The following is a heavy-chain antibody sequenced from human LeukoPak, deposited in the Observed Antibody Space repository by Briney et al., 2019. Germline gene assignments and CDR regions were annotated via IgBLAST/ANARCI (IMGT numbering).Heavy chain of an antibody. J-gene: IGHJ6*02. D-gene: IGHD2-2*01. Sequence: PGGSLRLSCAASGFTFSSYWKHWVRQGPGKGLVWVSRIKSDGSDPSYADSVKGRFIISRDNAKSTLYLQMNSLRAEDTAVYYCAKDRDPMPSRGMDVWGQGTTVAVSS. CDR3: AKDRDPMPSRGMDV. V-gene: IGHV3-74*01. CDR1: GFTFSSYW. CDR2: IKSDGSDP.